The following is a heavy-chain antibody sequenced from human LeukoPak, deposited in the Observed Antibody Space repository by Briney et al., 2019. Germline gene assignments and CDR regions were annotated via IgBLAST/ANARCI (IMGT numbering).Heavy chain of an antibody. J-gene: IGHJ6*03. V-gene: IGHV1-8*03. CDR1: GYTFTSYD. D-gene: IGHD3-10*01. Sequence: ASVKVSCKASGYTFTSYDINWVRQATGQGLEWMGWMNPNSGNTGYAQKFQGRVTITRNTSISTAYMELSSLRSEDTAVYYCAREGYYYGSGSYRRTYYYYYMDVWAKGPRSPSP. CDR2: MNPNSGNT. CDR3: AREGYYYGSGSYRRTYYYYYMDV.